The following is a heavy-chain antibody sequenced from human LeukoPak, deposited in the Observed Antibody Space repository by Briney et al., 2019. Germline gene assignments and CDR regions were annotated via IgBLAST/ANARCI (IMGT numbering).Heavy chain of an antibody. Sequence: SETLSLTCAVYGGSFSGYYWSWIRQPPGKGLEWIGEINHSGSTNYNPSLKSRVTISVDTSKNQFSLKFSSVTAADTAVYYCARGHWNYLGDYWGQGTLVTVSS. D-gene: IGHD1-7*01. V-gene: IGHV4-34*01. CDR3: ARGHWNYLGDY. CDR2: INHSGST. CDR1: GGSFSGYY. J-gene: IGHJ4*02.